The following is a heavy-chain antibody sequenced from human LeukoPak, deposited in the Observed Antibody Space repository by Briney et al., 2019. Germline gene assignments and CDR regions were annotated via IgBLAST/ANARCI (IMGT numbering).Heavy chain of an antibody. V-gene: IGHV3-21*01. J-gene: IGHJ5*02. Sequence: PGGSLRLSCAASGFTFSSYSMNWVRQAPGKGLEWVSSISSSSSYIYYADSVKGRFTISRDNAKNSLYLQMNSLRDEDTAVYYCARDHRSIAVAGWFDPWGQGTLVTVSS. CDR3: ARDHRSIAVAGWFDP. CDR2: ISSSSSYI. D-gene: IGHD6-19*01. CDR1: GFTFSSYS.